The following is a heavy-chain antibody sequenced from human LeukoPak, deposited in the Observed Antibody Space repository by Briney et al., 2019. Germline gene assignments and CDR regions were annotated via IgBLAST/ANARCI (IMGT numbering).Heavy chain of an antibody. CDR3: AKDWDMAPGY. J-gene: IGHJ4*02. D-gene: IGHD2-15*01. CDR2: ISDRDGST. CDR1: GFTVSSTY. V-gene: IGHV3-23*01. Sequence: PGGSLRLSCAASGFTVSSTYMSWVRQAPGRGLQWVSSISDRDGSTYYADSVKGRFTISRDNSKNTLYLQMNSLRAEDTAVYYCAKDWDMAPGYWGQGTLVTVSS.